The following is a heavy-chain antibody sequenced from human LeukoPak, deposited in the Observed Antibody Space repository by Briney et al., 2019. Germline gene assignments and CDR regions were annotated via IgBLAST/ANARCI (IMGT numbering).Heavy chain of an antibody. V-gene: IGHV4-59*01. CDR2: VSYRGST. CDR1: GGPITGYY. Sequence: PSETLSLTCTVFGGPITGYYWSWIRQPPGQGLEWIGYVSYRGSTNYNPSLKSRVTISVDTSKNQFSLKLSSVTAADTAVYYCARPYSSNWYDAFHFWGQGTMVTVSS. J-gene: IGHJ3*01. CDR3: ARPYSSNWYDAFHF. D-gene: IGHD6-13*01.